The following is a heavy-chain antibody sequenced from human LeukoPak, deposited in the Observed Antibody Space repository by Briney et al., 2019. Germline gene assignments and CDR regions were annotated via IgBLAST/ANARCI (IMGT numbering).Heavy chain of an antibody. V-gene: IGHV3-23*01. J-gene: IGHJ4*02. CDR1: GFTLSSYG. D-gene: IGHD6-19*01. CDR3: ARVLSDSSGWYYFDY. Sequence: GGSLRLSCAASGFTLSSYGMTWVRQAPGKGLEWVSAISGSGTNTYYADSVKGRFTISRDTSKNTLYLQMSSLRAEDTAVYYCARVLSDSSGWYYFDYWGQGTLVTVSS. CDR2: ISGSGTNT.